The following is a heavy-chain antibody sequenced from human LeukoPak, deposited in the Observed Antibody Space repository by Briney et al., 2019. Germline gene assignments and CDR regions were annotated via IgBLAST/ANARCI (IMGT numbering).Heavy chain of an antibody. CDR2: IHYSGST. CDR1: GGSISSYY. J-gene: IGHJ5*02. CDR3: ARDFRTGYDVPRFDP. D-gene: IGHD3/OR15-3a*01. V-gene: IGHV4-59*01. Sequence: SETLSLTCGVSGGSISSYYWSWIRQPPGPGLEWIGSIHYSGSTNYNPSLNRRVTFSVDMSKNQFSLKLSSVTAADTAVYYCARDFRTGYDVPRFDPWGQGTLVTVSS.